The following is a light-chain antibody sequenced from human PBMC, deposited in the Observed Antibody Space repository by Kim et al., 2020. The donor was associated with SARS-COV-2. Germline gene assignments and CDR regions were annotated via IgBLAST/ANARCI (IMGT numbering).Light chain of an antibody. CDR1: KLGDKY. J-gene: IGLJ3*02. V-gene: IGLV3-1*01. CDR2: EDS. CDR3: QAWDSGTGV. Sequence: SYELTQPPSVSVSPGQTASITCSGDKLGDKYVCWYQQKPGQSPVRVIYEDSRRPSGIPERFLGSNSGNTATLTISGTQAMDEADHYCQAWDSGTGVFGGGTKLTVL.